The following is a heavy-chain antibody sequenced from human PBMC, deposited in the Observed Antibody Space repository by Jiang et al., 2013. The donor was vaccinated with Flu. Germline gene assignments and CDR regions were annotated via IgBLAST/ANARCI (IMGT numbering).Heavy chain of an antibody. CDR2: ISAYNGNT. V-gene: IGHV1-18*01. CDR3: ARCPMVRANNWFDP. Sequence: GAEVKKPGASVKVSCKTSGYSFTSYTVHWVRQAPGQRLEWMGWISAYNGNTNYAQKLQGRVTMTTDTSTSTAYMELRSLRSDDTAVYYCARCPMVRANNWFDPWGQGTLVSVSS. D-gene: IGHD3-10*01. CDR1: GYSFTSYT. J-gene: IGHJ5*02.